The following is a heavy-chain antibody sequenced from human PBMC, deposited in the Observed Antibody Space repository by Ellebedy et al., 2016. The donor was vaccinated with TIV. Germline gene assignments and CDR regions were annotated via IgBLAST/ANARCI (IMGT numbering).Heavy chain of an antibody. CDR3: ARVRHYNRGDNWFDS. D-gene: IGHD1-1*01. V-gene: IGHV3-53*01. Sequence: GGSLRLXCAVSGVTFSTNYISWVRQAPGKGLEWVSVIYSGGSTDYAASVKGRFTISRDTSKNTVYLQMNSLRAEDTAMYYCARVRHYNRGDNWFDSWGQGTLVTVSS. CDR1: GVTFSTNY. J-gene: IGHJ5*01. CDR2: IYSGGST.